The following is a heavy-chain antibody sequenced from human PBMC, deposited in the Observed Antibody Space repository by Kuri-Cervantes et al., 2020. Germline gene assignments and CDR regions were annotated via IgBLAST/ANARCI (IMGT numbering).Heavy chain of an antibody. Sequence: SVKGCCGAAGGTFCSYAISWVRQAPRQELEWMGVIIPIFGTTNYAQKFQDRVMIIADESTSTAYMELSSLRSEDTTVYYCSRDQGSEIIVVVVAASWFDPWGQGTLVTVSS. CDR2: IIPIFGTT. CDR3: SRDQGSEIIVVVVAASWFDP. CDR1: GGTFCSYA. V-gene: IGHV1-69*13. D-gene: IGHD2-15*01. J-gene: IGHJ5*02.